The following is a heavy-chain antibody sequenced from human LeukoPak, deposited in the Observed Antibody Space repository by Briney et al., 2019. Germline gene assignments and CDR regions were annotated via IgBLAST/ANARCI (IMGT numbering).Heavy chain of an antibody. Sequence: GGSLRLTCAASGFTFNSYGMRWVRQAPGKGLEWVSLITASGETTYNVELVKGRFTVSRDNSKDTVYLQMKSLRAEDTALYYCAKDSSSTSRYHGMDVWGQGTTVTVSS. J-gene: IGHJ6*02. CDR2: ITASGETT. CDR1: GFTFNSYG. D-gene: IGHD6-6*01. CDR3: AKDSSSTSRYHGMDV. V-gene: IGHV3-23*01.